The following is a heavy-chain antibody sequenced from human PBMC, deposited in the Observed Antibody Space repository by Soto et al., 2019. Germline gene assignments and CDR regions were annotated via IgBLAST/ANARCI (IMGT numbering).Heavy chain of an antibody. V-gene: IGHV3-53*01. CDR2: IYSGGST. J-gene: IGHJ6*02. CDR1: GFTVISNY. CDR3: AREKAVGYYYGMDV. Sequence: PGGSLRLSCAVSGFTVISNYMTWVRQAPGKGLEWVSVIYSGGSTYYADSVKGRFTISRDNSKNTLYLQMNSLRAEDTAVYYCAREKAVGYYYGMDVWGQGTTVTVSS. D-gene: IGHD6-19*01.